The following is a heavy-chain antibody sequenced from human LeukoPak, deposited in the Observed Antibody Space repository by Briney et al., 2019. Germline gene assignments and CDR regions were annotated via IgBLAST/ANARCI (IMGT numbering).Heavy chain of an antibody. CDR2: INPNSGGT. CDR3: ARYYYDSSGSDDY. J-gene: IGHJ4*02. V-gene: IGHV1-2*02. D-gene: IGHD3-22*01. Sequence: ASVEVSCKASGYTFTGYYMHWVRQAPGQGLEWMGWINPNSGGTNYAQKFQGRVTMTRDTSISTAYMELSRLRSDDTAVYYCARYYYDSSGSDDYWGQGTLVTVSS. CDR1: GYTFTGYY.